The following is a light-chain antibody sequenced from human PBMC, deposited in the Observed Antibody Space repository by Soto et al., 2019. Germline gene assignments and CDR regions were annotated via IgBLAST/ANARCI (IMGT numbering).Light chain of an antibody. Sequence: DIQMTQSPSTLSASVGDRVTITCRASQSISSWLAWYQQKPGKAPKLLIYKASSLESGVPSRFSGSGSGTEFTLTISRLEPEDFAVYYCQQYGSSPYTFGLGTKVDIK. CDR3: QQYGSSPYT. CDR1: QSISSW. J-gene: IGKJ2*01. V-gene: IGKV1-5*03. CDR2: KAS.